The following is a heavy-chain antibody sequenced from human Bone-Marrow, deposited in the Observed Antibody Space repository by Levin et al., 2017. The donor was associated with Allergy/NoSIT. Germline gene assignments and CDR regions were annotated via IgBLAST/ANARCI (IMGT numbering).Heavy chain of an antibody. D-gene: IGHD6-13*01. Sequence: SETLSLTCTVSGGSISSYYWSWIRQPPGKGLEWIGYIYYSGSTNYNPSLKSRVTISVDTSKNQFSLKLSSVTAADTAVYYCARDRWGPGIAAAGSTEGWFDPWGQGTLVTVSS. CDR1: GGSISSYY. CDR2: IYYSGST. V-gene: IGHV4-59*01. J-gene: IGHJ5*02. CDR3: ARDRWGPGIAAAGSTEGWFDP.